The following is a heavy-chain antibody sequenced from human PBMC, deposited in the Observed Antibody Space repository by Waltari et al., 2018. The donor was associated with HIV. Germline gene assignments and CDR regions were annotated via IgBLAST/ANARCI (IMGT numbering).Heavy chain of an antibody. CDR1: GGTFSSYA. Sequence: QVQLVQSGAAVKKPGSSVKVSCKASGGTFSSYAISWVRQAPGQGLAWMGGFIPILGTANYAQKFQGRVTITADEATSTAYMELSSLRSEDTAVYYCARAPRGGIAARRYYYYGMDVWGQGTTVTVSS. J-gene: IGHJ6*02. V-gene: IGHV1-69*01. D-gene: IGHD6-6*01. CDR3: ARAPRGGIAARRYYYYGMDV. CDR2: FIPILGTA.